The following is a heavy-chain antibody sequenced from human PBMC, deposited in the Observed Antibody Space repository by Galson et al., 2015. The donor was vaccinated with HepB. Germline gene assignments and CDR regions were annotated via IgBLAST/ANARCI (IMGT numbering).Heavy chain of an antibody. D-gene: IGHD6-19*01. CDR1: GFPFHKHA. Sequence: SLRLSCAASGFPFHKHAIHWLRQTPGKGLEWISLISHDGNNKFYADSVKGRFTISRDNSKNTLYLQMTFLTDNDTAVYYCARDPISTGWFEYYFDRWGQGTLVTVSS. V-gene: IGHV3-30-3*01. J-gene: IGHJ4*02. CDR3: ARDPISTGWFEYYFDR. CDR2: ISHDGNNK.